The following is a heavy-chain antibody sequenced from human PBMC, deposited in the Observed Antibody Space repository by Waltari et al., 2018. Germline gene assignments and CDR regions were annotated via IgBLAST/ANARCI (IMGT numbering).Heavy chain of an antibody. D-gene: IGHD3-3*01. CDR2: IYSGGST. Sequence: EVQLLESGGNLIQPGGSLRLSCAASGFTLSAYGVHWVRKAPGKCSECVSVIYSGGSTKYADPVQGRFIISREKSRNIVYLQMSSLTTEDTAVYYCARGRDPGVVGGLSFWGLGTLVTVSS. V-gene: IGHV3-23*03. J-gene: IGHJ4*02. CDR1: GFTLSAYG. CDR3: ARGRDPGVVGGLSF.